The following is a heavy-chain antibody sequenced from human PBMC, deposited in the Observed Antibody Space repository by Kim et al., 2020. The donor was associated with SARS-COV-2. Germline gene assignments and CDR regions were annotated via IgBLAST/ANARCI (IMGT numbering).Heavy chain of an antibody. CDR1: GYTFTSYD. CDR2: MNPNSGNT. V-gene: IGHV1-8*01. Sequence: ASVKVSCKASGYTFTSYDINWVRQATGQGLEWMGWMNPNSGNTGYAQKFQGRVTMTRNTSISTAYMELSSLRSEDTAVYYCARDRIRNVRGGYGAFDIWGQGTMVTVSS. CDR3: ARDRIRNVRGGYGAFDI. J-gene: IGHJ3*02. D-gene: IGHD5-18*01.